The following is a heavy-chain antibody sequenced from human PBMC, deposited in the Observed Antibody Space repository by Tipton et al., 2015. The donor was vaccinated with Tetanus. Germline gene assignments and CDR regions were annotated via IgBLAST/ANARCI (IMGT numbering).Heavy chain of an antibody. J-gene: IGHJ3*02. V-gene: IGHV4-59*01. Sequence: LRLSCAASGFTFSSYSMNWVRQAPGKGLEWIGNIYSSGSANYNPPLRSRVTISVAASKDRFSLKMISVTPADTAVYYCAGSQSWFAFDIWGQGTIVTVSS. CDR3: AGSQSWFAFDI. D-gene: IGHD3-10*01. CDR1: GFTFSSYS. CDR2: IYSSGSA.